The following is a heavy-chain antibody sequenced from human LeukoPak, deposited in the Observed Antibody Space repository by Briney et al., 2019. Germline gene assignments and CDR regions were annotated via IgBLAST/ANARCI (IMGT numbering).Heavy chain of an antibody. J-gene: IGHJ4*02. D-gene: IGHD6-13*01. V-gene: IGHV1-46*01. CDR3: ARSYRYSSSWYVLGY. Sequence: GASVKVSCKASGYIFTSYNMHWVRQAPGQGLEWMGIINPSGGSTNYAQKFQGRVTMTRDTSTSTVSMELSSLRSEDTAVYYCARSYRYSSSWYVLGYWGQGTLVTVSS. CDR2: INPSGGST. CDR1: GYIFTSYN.